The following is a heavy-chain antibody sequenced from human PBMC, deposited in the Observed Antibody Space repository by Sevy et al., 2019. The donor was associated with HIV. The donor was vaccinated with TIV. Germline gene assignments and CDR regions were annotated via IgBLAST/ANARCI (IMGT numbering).Heavy chain of an antibody. CDR2: SGSGGNT. CDR3: AKGTLIGAAGLDAFDI. V-gene: IGHV3-23*01. CDR1: GFTFSSYA. J-gene: IGHJ3*02. Sequence: GGCLRLSCAASGFTFSSYAMSWVRQAPGKGLEWVSSGSGGNTYYADSVKGRFTISRDSSKNTVCLQMNSLRAEDSAIYYCAKGTLIGAAGLDAFDIWGQGTKVTVSS. D-gene: IGHD6-13*01.